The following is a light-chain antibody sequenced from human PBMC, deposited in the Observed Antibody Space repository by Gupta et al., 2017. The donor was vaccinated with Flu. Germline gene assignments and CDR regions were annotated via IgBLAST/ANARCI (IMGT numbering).Light chain of an antibody. CDR1: NIRRKT. CDR2: DDS. V-gene: IGLV3-21*02. CDR3: QVWDSGSDFWV. J-gene: IGLJ3*02. Sequence: SYVLTQPPPVSVAPRQTARITCGGDNIRRKTVHWYQQKPGQAPVVVVSDDSARPSGIPERFSGSNSGNTATLTISRVEDGDEADYYCQVWDSGSDFWVFGGGTKLTVL.